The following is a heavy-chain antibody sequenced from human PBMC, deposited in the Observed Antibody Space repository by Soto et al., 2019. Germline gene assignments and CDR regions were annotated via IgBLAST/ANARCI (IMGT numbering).Heavy chain of an antibody. V-gene: IGHV4-30-2*01. D-gene: IGHD6-19*01. CDR2: IYHSGST. CDR3: ASGIAVAGDYYYGMDV. J-gene: IGHJ6*02. CDR1: GGSISSGGYS. Sequence: SETLSLTCAVSGGSISSGGYSWSWIRQPPGKGLEWIGYIYHSGSTYYNPSLKSRVTISVDTSKNQFSLKLSSVTAADTAVYYCASGIAVAGDYYYGMDVWGQGTTVTVSS.